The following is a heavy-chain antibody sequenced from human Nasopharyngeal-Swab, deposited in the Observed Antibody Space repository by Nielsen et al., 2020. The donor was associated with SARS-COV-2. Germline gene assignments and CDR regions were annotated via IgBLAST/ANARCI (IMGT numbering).Heavy chain of an antibody. Sequence: GREPRKQGKGGGGISDTSGGSASYAQKFQGRVTMTRDTSTSTVYMELSSLRSEDTAVYYCARDRVLIAVAGTIPAYYYYYGMDVWGQGTTVTVSS. D-gene: IGHD6-19*01. CDR3: ARDRVLIAVAGTIPAYYYYYGMDV. V-gene: IGHV1-46*01. CDR2: SDTSGGSA. J-gene: IGHJ6*02.